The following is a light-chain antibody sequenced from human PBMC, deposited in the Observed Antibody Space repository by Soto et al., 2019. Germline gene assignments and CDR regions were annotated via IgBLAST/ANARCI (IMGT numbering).Light chain of an antibody. CDR1: QSVSSN. CDR2: GAS. CDR3: QQYNDWPPGYT. Sequence: EIVMTQSPATLSVSPGERATLHCRASQSVSSNLGWYQHKPGQAPRLLIYGASTRATGIPDRFSGSGSGTDFTLTISGLQSEDFAVYYCQQYNDWPPGYTFGQGTKVEIK. V-gene: IGKV3-15*01. J-gene: IGKJ2*01.